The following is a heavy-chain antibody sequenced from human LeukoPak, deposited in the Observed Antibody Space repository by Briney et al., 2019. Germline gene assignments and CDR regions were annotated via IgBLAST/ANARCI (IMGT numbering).Heavy chain of an antibody. CDR1: GYSFTNYW. Sequence: GESLKISCKGSGYSFTNYWIGWVPQMPGKGLEWMGIIYPGDSDTRYSPSFQGQVTISADKSISTAYLQWSSLKASDTAMYYCARQRVWGGGFDAFDIWGQGTMVTVSS. V-gene: IGHV5-51*01. J-gene: IGHJ3*02. D-gene: IGHD2-15*01. CDR3: ARQRVWGGGFDAFDI. CDR2: IYPGDSDT.